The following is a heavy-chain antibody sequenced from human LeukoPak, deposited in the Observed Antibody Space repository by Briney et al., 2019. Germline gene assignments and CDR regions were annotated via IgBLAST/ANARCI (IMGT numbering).Heavy chain of an antibody. CDR1: GFTFSSYG. V-gene: IGHV3-30*18. D-gene: IGHD3-22*01. CDR3: AKDSNYDSSGLFDY. J-gene: IGHJ4*02. CDR2: ISYDGSNK. Sequence: GRSLRLSCAASGFTFSSYGMHWVRQAPGKGLEWVAVISYDGSNKYYADSVKGRFTISRDNSKNTLYLQMNSLRAEDTAVYYCAKDSNYDSSGLFDYWGQGTLVTVSP.